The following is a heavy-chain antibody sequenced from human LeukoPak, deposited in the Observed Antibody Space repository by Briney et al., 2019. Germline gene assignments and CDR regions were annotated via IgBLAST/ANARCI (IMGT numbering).Heavy chain of an antibody. Sequence: PGGSLRLSCAASGFTFSSYNMNWVRQAPGKGLEWVSYISSSSSTIYYADSVKGRFTISRDNAKNSLYLQMNTLRAEDTAVYYCARGGASRPDYWGRGTLVSVSS. CDR2: ISSSSSTI. CDR3: ARGGASRPDY. D-gene: IGHD6-6*01. CDR1: GFTFSSYN. V-gene: IGHV3-48*01. J-gene: IGHJ4*02.